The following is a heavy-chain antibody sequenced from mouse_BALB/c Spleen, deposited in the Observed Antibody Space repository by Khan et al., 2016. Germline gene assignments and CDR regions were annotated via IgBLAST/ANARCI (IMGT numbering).Heavy chain of an antibody. V-gene: IGHV5-17*02. J-gene: IGHJ4*01. D-gene: IGHD2-1*01. CDR3: ARSRGNYYYAMDY. Sequence: EVELVESGGGLVQPGGSRKLSCAASGFTFSSFGMHWVRQAPEKGLEWVAYISSGSSTIYYADTVKGRFTISRDNPKNTLFLQMTSLRSEDTAMYYCARSRGNYYYAMDYWGQGTSVTVSS. CDR1: GFTFSSFG. CDR2: ISSGSSTI.